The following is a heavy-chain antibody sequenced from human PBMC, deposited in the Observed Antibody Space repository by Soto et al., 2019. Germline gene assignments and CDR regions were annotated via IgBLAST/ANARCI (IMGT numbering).Heavy chain of an antibody. CDR2: IIPIFGTA. D-gene: IGHD2-15*01. V-gene: IGHV1-69*13. CDR3: AREGYCSGGSCYLAYGMDV. Sequence: SVKVSCKASGGTFSSYAISWVRQAPGQGLEWMGGIIPIFGTANYAQKFQGRVTITADEFTSTAYMELSSLRSEDTAVYYCAREGYCSGGSCYLAYGMDVWGQGTTVTVSS. CDR1: GGTFSSYA. J-gene: IGHJ6*02.